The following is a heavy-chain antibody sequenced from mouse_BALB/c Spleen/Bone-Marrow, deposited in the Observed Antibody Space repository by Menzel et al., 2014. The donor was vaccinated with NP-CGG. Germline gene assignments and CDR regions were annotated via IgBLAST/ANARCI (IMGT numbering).Heavy chain of an antibody. V-gene: IGHV5-4*02. J-gene: IGHJ3*01. CDR3: GRAWFAY. D-gene: IGHD3-3*01. CDR1: GFTFSDYY. Sequence: EVHLVESGGGLVKPGGSPKLSCAASGFTFSDYYMYWVRQTPEKRLEWVATISDGGSYTYYPDSVKGRFTISRDNAKNNLYLQMSSLKSEDTAMYYCGRAWFAYWGQGTLVTVSA. CDR2: ISDGGSYT.